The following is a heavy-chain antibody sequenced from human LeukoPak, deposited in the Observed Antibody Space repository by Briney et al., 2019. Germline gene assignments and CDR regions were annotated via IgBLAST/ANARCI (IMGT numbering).Heavy chain of an antibody. J-gene: IGHJ4*02. CDR3: ARDRGGAYDFWSGYYTGYFDY. V-gene: IGHV3-53*01. CDR2: IYSGGST. CDR1: GFTVSSNY. D-gene: IGHD3-3*01. Sequence: GGSLRLSCAASGFTVSSNYMSWVRQAPGKGLEWVSVIYSGGSTYYTDSVKGRFTISRDNSKNTVYLQMNSLRGEDTAVYYCARDRGGAYDFWSGYYTGYFDYWGQGTLVPVSS.